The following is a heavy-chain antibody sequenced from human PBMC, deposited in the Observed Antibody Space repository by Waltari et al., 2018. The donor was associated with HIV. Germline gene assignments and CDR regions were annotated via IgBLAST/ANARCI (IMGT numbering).Heavy chain of an antibody. CDR1: GFNFSSYA. Sequence: EVQLLESGGGLVQPGGSLRLPCAASGFNFSSYAMSWGRQAPGKGLEWVSAISNSGGSTYYADSVKGRFSISRDNSKNTLYLQMNSLRDEDTAVYYCAKDLSSISMIIPRSYFDYWGQGTLVTVSS. CDR2: ISNSGGST. V-gene: IGHV3-23*01. D-gene: IGHD3-22*01. J-gene: IGHJ4*02. CDR3: AKDLSSISMIIPRSYFDY.